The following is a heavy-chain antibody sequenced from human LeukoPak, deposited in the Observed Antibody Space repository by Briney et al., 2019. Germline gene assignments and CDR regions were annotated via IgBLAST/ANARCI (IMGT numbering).Heavy chain of an antibody. Sequence: PGRSLRLSCAASGFTFSSYGMHWVRQAPGKGLEWVAVIWYDGSNKYYADSVEGRFTISRDNSKNTLYLQMNSLRAEDTAVYYCATGEMAGTRERGPKFPNWGQGTLVTVSS. J-gene: IGHJ4*02. CDR3: ATGEMAGTRERGPKFPN. D-gene: IGHD5-24*01. CDR1: GFTFSSYG. V-gene: IGHV3-33*01. CDR2: IWYDGSNK.